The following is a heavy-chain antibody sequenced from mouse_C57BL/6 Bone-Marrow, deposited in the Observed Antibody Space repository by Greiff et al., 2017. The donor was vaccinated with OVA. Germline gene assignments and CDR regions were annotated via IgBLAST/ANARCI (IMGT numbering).Heavy chain of an antibody. J-gene: IGHJ4*01. CDR1: GFTFSSYA. Sequence: EVMLVESGGGLVKPGGSLKLSCAASGFTFSSYAMSWVRQTPEKRLEWVATISDGGSYTYYPDNVKGRFTISRDNAKNTLYLQMSNLKSEDTAMYYGAREDEDYSMDDWGKGTSVTVSS. V-gene: IGHV5-4*01. CDR2: ISDGGSYT. CDR3: AREDEDYSMDD.